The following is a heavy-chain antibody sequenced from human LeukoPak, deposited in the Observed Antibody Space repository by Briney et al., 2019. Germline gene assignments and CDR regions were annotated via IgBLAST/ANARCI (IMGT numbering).Heavy chain of an antibody. CDR2: INPNSGGT. CDR3: ARTAYYDSSGYFDY. CDR1: GYTFTGYY. D-gene: IGHD3-22*01. V-gene: IGHV1-2*02. J-gene: IGHJ4*02. Sequence: LGASVTVSCKASGYTFTGYYMHWVRQAPGQGLEWMGWINPNSGGTNYAQKFQGRVTMTRDTSISTAYMELSRLRSDDTAVYYCARTAYYDSSGYFDYWGQGTLVTVSS.